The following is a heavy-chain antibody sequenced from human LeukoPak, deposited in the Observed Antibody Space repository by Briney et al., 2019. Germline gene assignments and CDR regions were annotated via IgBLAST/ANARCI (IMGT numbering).Heavy chain of an antibody. CDR3: ARIRGYSYAFDY. V-gene: IGHV3-48*03. CDR2: ISSSGSTI. Sequence: GGSLRLSCAASGFTFSSYEMNWVRQAPGKGLEWVSYISSSGSTIYYADSVKGRFTISRDNAKNSLYLQMNSLRAEDTAVYYCARIRGYSYAFDYWGQGTLVTVSS. CDR1: GFTFSSYE. J-gene: IGHJ4*02. D-gene: IGHD5-18*01.